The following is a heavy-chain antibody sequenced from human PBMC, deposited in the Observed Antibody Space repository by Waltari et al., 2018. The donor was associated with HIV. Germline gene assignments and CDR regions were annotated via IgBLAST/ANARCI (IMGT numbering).Heavy chain of an antibody. CDR2: IIYDGSNT. CDR1: GFTFSDFD. V-gene: IGHV3-30*01. Sequence: QVQLVESGGGVVPPGTSLRLSCVVSGFTFSDFDMFWVRQAPGKGLEWVAVIIYDGSNTDYADSVKGRFTISRDNSQNTLDLQMNSLRPEDTAVYYCVAKSGSYRKGWFGPWGQGTQVTVSS. J-gene: IGHJ5*02. D-gene: IGHD1-26*01. CDR3: VAKSGSYRKGWFGP.